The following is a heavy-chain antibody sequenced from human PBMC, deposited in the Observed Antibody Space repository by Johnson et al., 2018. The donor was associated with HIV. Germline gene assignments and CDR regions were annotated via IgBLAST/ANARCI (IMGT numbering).Heavy chain of an antibody. Sequence: LLVESGGGLVQPGRSLRLSCAASGFTFDDYGMHWVRQAPGKGLEWVSGINWNSGSIGYADSVKGRFTISRDNAKNSLYLQMNSLRAEDTAVYYCARERLRAGAFDIWGQGTMVTVSS. D-gene: IGHD6-13*01. V-gene: IGHV3-9*01. J-gene: IGHJ3*02. CDR2: INWNSGSI. CDR3: ARERLRAGAFDI. CDR1: GFTFDDYG.